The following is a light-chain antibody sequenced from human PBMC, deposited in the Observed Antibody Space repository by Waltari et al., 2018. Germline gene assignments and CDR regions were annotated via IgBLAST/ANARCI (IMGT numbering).Light chain of an antibody. CDR2: DVV. V-gene: IGLV2-14*01. CDR1: CSDIGGHNY. CDR3: SSYASSK. J-gene: IGLJ2*01. Sequence: QSALTQPASVSGSPGQTITISCTGTCSDIGGHNYVSWYQQHPGKAPKLMIYDVVKRPSGVSNRFSGSKSGNTASLTISGLQAEDDAIYYCSSYASSKFGGGTKLTVL.